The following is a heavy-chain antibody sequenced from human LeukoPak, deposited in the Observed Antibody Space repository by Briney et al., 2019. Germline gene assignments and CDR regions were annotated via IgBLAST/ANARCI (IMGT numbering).Heavy chain of an antibody. V-gene: IGHV4-59*01. J-gene: IGHJ4*02. Sequence: SETLSPPFTLSGGSIISYHSTWLRKPPGKGLKRIGCSYYSASTHSNPTLKSRVTISVDTSKDQFTLKLSSVTAADTAVYYCAREGGMVVGATFPYFDYWGQGTLVTVSS. CDR2: SYYSAST. CDR1: GGSIISYH. CDR3: AREGGMVVGATFPYFDY. D-gene: IGHD1-26*01.